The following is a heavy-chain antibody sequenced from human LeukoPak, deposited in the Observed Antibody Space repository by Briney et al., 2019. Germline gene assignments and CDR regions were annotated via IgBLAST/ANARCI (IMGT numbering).Heavy chain of an antibody. J-gene: IGHJ4*02. CDR2: VSYSGTT. CDR3: ARHITDYSYFDY. CDR1: GGSISSYH. D-gene: IGHD2-15*01. Sequence: SETLSLTCSVSGGSISSYHWSWIRQPPGKGLEWIGYVSYSGTTNYNPSLTGRVTISVDTSKNQFSLKLSSVTAADTAVYYCARHITDYSYFDYWGQGTLVTVSS. V-gene: IGHV4-59*08.